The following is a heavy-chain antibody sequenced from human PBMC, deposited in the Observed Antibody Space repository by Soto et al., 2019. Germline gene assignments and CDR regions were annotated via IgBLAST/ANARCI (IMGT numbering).Heavy chain of an antibody. Sequence: SLKVCCKASGYTFTSYYMHWVRQAPGQGLEWMGIINPSGGSTSYAQKFQGRVTMTRDTSTSTVYMELSSLRSEDTAVYYCAIGGGWVGEGEGSYYPMDGRGTGSKVTV. D-gene: IGHD3-10*01. CDR2: INPSGGST. CDR1: GYTFTSYY. CDR3: AIGGGWVGEGEGSYYPMDG. J-gene: IGHJ6*03. V-gene: IGHV1-46*01.